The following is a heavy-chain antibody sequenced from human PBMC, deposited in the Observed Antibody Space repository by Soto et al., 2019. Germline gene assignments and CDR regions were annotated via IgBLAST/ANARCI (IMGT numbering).Heavy chain of an antibody. D-gene: IGHD2-2*01. CDR3: ARDPCFSCGSIPYLDY. CDR1: GFTVSNTV. CDR2: IWYDGNTK. Sequence: QVQLVESGGGVVQPGRSLRLSCAASGFTVSNTVMHWVRQAPGKVLEWVAVIWYDGNTKYYADSVRGRFTISRDTSMNTVYLQMSSLRAEDTAVYYCARDPCFSCGSIPYLDYWGQGTLVTVSS. J-gene: IGHJ4*02. V-gene: IGHV3-33*01.